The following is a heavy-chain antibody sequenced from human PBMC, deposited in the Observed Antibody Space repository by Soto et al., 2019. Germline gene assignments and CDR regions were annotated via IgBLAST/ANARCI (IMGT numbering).Heavy chain of an antibody. CDR3: AQGGVGGSYELGY. D-gene: IGHD1-26*01. CDR2: ISSSSSYI. V-gene: IGHV3-21*01. Sequence: EVQLVESGGGLVKPGGSLRLSCAASGFTFSSYSMNWVRQAPGKGLEWVSSISSSSSYIYYADSVKGRFTISRDNAKNSLYLQMNSLGAEDTAVYYCAQGGVGGSYELGYWGQGTLVTVSS. CDR1: GFTFSSYS. J-gene: IGHJ4*02.